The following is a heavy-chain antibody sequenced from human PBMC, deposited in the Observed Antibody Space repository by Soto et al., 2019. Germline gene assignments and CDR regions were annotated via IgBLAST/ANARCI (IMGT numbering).Heavy chain of an antibody. V-gene: IGHV1-8*01. CDR1: GYSFTSLD. J-gene: IGHJ4*02. Sequence: QVQLVQSGAEVREPGASVKVSCKASGYSFTSLDINWVRQTAGQGLEWMGWMQPSTGRTGYAQKFQGRVTMTRDTSINTDYMELTTLTSDDTACYYCARGVSAGVDYWGQGTLVTVSS. CDR3: ARGVSAGVDY. D-gene: IGHD1-26*01. CDR2: MQPSTGRT.